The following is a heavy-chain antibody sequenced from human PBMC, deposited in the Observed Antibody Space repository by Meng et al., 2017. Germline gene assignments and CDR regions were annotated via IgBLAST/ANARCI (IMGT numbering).Heavy chain of an antibody. D-gene: IGHD4-17*01. J-gene: IGHJ4*02. V-gene: IGHV3-21*01. CDR2: ISSSSSYI. CDR1: GFTFSSYS. CDR3: AREDYGDSRPFDY. Sequence: EVLLVEYGEVLVKTGRSLILSCAASGFTFSSYSINWVRQATGKGLEWVSSISSSSSYIYYADSVKGRFTISRDNAKNSLYLQMNSLRAEDTAVYYCAREDYGDSRPFDYWGQGTLVTVSS.